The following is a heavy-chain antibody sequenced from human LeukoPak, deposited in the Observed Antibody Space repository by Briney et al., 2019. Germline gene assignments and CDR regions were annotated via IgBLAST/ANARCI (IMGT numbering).Heavy chain of an antibody. Sequence: GGSLRLSCAASGFTFSSHSMNWVRQAPGKGLEWVGRIKSKTSGGTTDYAAPVKGRFAISREDSKNTLYLQMNSLKAEDAAVYYCTTEGYTYGYHSFDIWGQGTMVTVSS. CDR1: GFTFSSHS. CDR3: TTEGYTYGYHSFDI. D-gene: IGHD5-18*01. J-gene: IGHJ3*02. V-gene: IGHV3-15*01. CDR2: IKSKTSGGTT.